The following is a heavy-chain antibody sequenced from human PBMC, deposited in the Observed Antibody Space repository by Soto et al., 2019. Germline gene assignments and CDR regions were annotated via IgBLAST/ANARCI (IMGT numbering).Heavy chain of an antibody. CDR3: STRAYDTNGYYRFDP. CDR1: GGSFSGHS. D-gene: IGHD3-22*01. Sequence: KSSETLSLTCAGYGGSFSGHSWTWIRQSPGKGLEWIGDINHSGRVNYSPSLKSRVTISLDTSKNQFSLTLSAVTAADTAMYYCSTRAYDTNGYYRFDPWGQGTLVTVSS. V-gene: IGHV4-34*01. CDR2: INHSGRV. J-gene: IGHJ5*01.